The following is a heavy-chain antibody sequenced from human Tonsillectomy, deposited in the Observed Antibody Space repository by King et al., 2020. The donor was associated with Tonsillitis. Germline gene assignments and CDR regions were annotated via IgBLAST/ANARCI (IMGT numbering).Heavy chain of an antibody. J-gene: IGHJ3*02. CDR1: GFTFDDYA. V-gene: IGHV3-9*01. CDR3: ARPAEMATIKGNAFDI. D-gene: IGHD5-24*01. Sequence: VQLVQSGGGLVQPGRSLRLSCAASGFTFDDYAMHWVRQAPGKGLEWVSGISWNSGSIGYADSVKGRFTISRDNAKNSLYLLMNSLRAEDTALYYCARPAEMATIKGNAFDIWGQGTMVTVSS. CDR2: ISWNSGSI.